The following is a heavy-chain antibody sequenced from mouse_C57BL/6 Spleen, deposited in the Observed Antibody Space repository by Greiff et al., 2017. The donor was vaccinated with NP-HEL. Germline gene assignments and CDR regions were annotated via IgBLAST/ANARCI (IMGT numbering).Heavy chain of an antibody. J-gene: IGHJ4*01. Sequence: EVHLVESGEGLVKPGGSLKLSCAASGFTFSSYAMSWVRQTPEKRLEWVAYISSGGDYIYYADTVKGRFTISRDNARNTLYMQMSSLKSEDTAMYYCTREAASYGSRRYAMDYWGQGTSVTVSS. V-gene: IGHV5-9-1*02. CDR3: TREAASYGSRRYAMDY. CDR1: GFTFSSYA. D-gene: IGHD1-1*01. CDR2: ISSGGDYI.